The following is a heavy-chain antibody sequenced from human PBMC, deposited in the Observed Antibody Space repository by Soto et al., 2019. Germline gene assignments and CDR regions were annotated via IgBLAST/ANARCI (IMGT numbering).Heavy chain of an antibody. J-gene: IGHJ4*02. CDR2: IIPILGIA. CDR3: ARNEYSSSLPLDH. CDR1: GGTFSSYT. Sequence: SVKVSCKASGGTFSSYTISWVRQAPGQGLEWMGRIIPILGIANYAQKFQGRVTITADKSTSTAYMELSSLRSEDTAVYYCARNEYSSSLPLDHWGQGTLVTVSS. D-gene: IGHD6-6*01. V-gene: IGHV1-69*02.